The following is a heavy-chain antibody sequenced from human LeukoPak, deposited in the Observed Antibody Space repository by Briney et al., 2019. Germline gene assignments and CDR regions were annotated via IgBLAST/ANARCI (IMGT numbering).Heavy chain of an antibody. CDR3: ARIRDYVFDY. Sequence: GGSLRLSCAASGFTFSSYAVSWVRQAPGKGLEWISYISSSGSDTNYTDSVKGRFTISRDNAKNSLYLHLNSLRAEDTAVYYCARIRDYVFDYWGQGALVTVSS. CDR2: ISSSGSDT. CDR1: GFTFSSYA. D-gene: IGHD3-10*02. J-gene: IGHJ4*02. V-gene: IGHV3-11*03.